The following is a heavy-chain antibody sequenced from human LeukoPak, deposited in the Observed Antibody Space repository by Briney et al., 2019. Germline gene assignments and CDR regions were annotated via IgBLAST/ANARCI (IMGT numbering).Heavy chain of an antibody. CDR1: GFTFSSYA. CDR3: AKEGMYYDFWSGLNDGSYYYYGMDV. D-gene: IGHD3-3*01. V-gene: IGHV3-23*01. J-gene: IGHJ6*02. Sequence: GGSLRLSCAASGFTFSSYAMSWVRQTPGKGLEWVSAISGSGGSTYYADSVEGRFTISRDNSKNTLYLQMNSLRAEDTAVYYCAKEGMYYDFWSGLNDGSYYYYGMDVWGQGTTVTVSS. CDR2: ISGSGGST.